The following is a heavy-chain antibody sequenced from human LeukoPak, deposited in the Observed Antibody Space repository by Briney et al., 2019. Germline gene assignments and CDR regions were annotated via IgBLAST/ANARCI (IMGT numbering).Heavy chain of an antibody. Sequence: PSETLSLTCAVSGGSISSIDWWTWVRQPPGKELEWIGEMSHSGGTNYNPSLRSRVTMSVDKSKNQCSLNLSSVTAADTAVYYCVSATHYRIDYWGQGALVIVSS. CDR2: MSHSGGT. D-gene: IGHD4-11*01. J-gene: IGHJ4*02. CDR3: VSATHYRIDY. V-gene: IGHV4-4*02. CDR1: GGSISSIDW.